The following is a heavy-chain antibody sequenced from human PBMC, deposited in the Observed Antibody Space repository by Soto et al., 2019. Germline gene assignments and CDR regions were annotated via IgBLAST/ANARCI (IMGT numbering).Heavy chain of an antibody. Sequence: SETLSLTCTVSGGSFSGYYWTWIRQPPGTGLEWIGEINHSGSTNYNPPLKSRVTISVDTSKNQFSLKLTSVTAADTAVYYCARDKITGLFDYWGQGTLVTVSS. CDR3: ARDKITGLFDY. J-gene: IGHJ4*02. CDR1: GGSFSGYY. CDR2: INHSGST. D-gene: IGHD2-8*02. V-gene: IGHV4-34*01.